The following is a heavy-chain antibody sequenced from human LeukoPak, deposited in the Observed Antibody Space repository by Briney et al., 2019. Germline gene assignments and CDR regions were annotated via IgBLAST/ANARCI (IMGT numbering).Heavy chain of an antibody. D-gene: IGHD5-12*01. Sequence: GGSLRLSCAASGFTVSSNYMSWVRQAPGKGLEWVSVIYSGGSTYYADPVKGRFTISRDNSKNTLYLQMNSLRAEDTAVYYCASLAVATITGDYWGQGTLVTVSS. CDR2: IYSGGST. J-gene: IGHJ4*02. CDR3: ASLAVATITGDY. CDR1: GFTVSSNY. V-gene: IGHV3-66*01.